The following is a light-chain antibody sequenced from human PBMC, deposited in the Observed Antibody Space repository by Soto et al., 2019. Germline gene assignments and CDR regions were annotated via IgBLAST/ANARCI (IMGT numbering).Light chain of an antibody. V-gene: IGKV1-9*01. CDR1: QGISSY. CDR3: QQYGTYPIT. J-gene: IGKJ5*01. Sequence: DIQLTQSPSFLSASVGDRVIITCRASQGISSYLAWYQQEPGKAPKLLIYAASTLQSGVPSRFSGSGSGTEFTLTISSLEPEDFATYYCQQYGTYPITFGQGTRLEIK. CDR2: AAS.